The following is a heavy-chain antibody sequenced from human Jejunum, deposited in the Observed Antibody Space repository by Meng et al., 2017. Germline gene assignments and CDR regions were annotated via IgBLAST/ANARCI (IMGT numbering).Heavy chain of an antibody. D-gene: IGHD2-2*01. CDR3: ARGELLWDY. CDR2: MDYRGST. V-gene: IGHV4-30-4*01. J-gene: IGHJ4*02. CDR1: GDSISSGEYF. Sequence: QGRPPESGPGRVKPSQSLSLTCTVSGDSISSGEYFWIWIRQPPGKGLEWIGYMDYRGSTFYNPSLKSRVTISVDTSKNQFSLKLSSVTAADTAVYFCARGELLWDYWGQGTLVTVSS.